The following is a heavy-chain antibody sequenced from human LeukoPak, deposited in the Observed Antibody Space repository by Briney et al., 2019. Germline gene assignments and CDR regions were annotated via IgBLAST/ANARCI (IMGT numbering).Heavy chain of an antibody. CDR1: GGSISSYY. J-gene: IGHJ5*02. Sequence: SETLSLTCTVSGGSISSYYWSWIRQPAGKGLESIGHISTSGSTNYNPSLKSRVTMSVDTSKNQFSLKLSSATAADTAVYYCARDPSAGWFDPWGQGTLVTVSS. V-gene: IGHV4-4*07. CDR2: ISTSGST. CDR3: ARDPSAGWFDP.